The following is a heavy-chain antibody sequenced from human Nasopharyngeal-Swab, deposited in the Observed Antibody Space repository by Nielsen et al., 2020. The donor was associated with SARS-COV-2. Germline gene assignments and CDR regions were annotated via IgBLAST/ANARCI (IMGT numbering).Heavy chain of an antibody. J-gene: IGHJ4*02. CDR1: GFTFSDYT. D-gene: IGHD2-2*01. Sequence: GGSLRLSCAASGFTFSDYTMNWVRQAPGQGLEWVSSISSSGSYMYYTDSVKGRFTMSRDNAKNSLYLQMNSLRAEDTAVYYCARDSRYWGQGTLVTVSS. CDR3: ARDSRY. CDR2: ISSSGSYM. V-gene: IGHV3-21*01.